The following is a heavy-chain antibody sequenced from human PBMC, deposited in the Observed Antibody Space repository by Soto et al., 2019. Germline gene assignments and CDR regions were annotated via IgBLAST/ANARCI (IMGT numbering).Heavy chain of an antibody. CDR1: GDSVSSNSAA. Sequence: SQSVSLTYVISGDSVSSNSAAWNWIRQSPSRGLEWLGRTYWRPKWYNEYVQFVKSRITINPDTSKNQFSLQLNSVTPDDTAVYNSARIQDYFDCWRRRFLVTVTS. D-gene: IGHD5-18*01. CDR2: TYWRPKWYN. J-gene: IGHJ4*02. V-gene: IGHV6-1*01. CDR3: ARIQDYFDC.